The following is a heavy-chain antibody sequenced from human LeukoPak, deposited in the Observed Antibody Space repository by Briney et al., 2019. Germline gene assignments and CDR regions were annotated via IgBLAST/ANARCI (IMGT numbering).Heavy chain of an antibody. D-gene: IGHD6-13*01. V-gene: IGHV1-24*01. J-gene: IGHJ4*02. CDR3: ATRPYCSSWYYFDY. CDR2: FDPEDGET. Sequence: ASVKVSCKVSGYTLTELSMHWVRQVPGKGLEWMGGFDPEDGETIYAQKFQGRVTMTEDTSTDTAYMELSSLRSEDTAVYYCATRPYCSSWYYFDYWGQGTLVAVSS. CDR1: GYTLTELS.